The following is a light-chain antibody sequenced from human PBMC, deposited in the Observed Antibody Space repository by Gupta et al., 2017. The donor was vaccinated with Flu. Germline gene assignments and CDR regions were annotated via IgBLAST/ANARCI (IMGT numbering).Light chain of an antibody. V-gene: IGKV2-24*01. J-gene: IGKJ1*01. CDR3: RQADQIPWT. CDR1: QRPVHSDGNNY. Sequence: STSQRPVHSDGNNYLSWIQQRPGQPPRLLIYKSSNRGSGVPDRFSGSGDGTDFTLKISRVEAEDVGVYYCRQADQIPWTFGQGTKVEIK. CDR2: KSS.